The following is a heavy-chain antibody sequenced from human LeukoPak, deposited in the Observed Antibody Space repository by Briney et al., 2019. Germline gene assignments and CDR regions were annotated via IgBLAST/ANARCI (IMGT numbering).Heavy chain of an antibody. CDR3: GMGGY. Sequence: GGSLRLSCAASGFTFSSYGMHWVRQAPGKGLEWVAVISYDGSNKYYADSVKGRFTISRDSSKNTLYLQMNSLRAEDTAVYYCGMGGYWGQGTLVTVSS. CDR2: ISYDGSNK. D-gene: IGHD3-16*01. V-gene: IGHV3-30*03. CDR1: GFTFSSYG. J-gene: IGHJ4*02.